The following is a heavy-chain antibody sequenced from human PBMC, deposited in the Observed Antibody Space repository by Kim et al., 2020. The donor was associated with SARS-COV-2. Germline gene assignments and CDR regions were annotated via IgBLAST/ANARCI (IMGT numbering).Heavy chain of an antibody. CDR3: ARVDDSSGYYPPSFDY. J-gene: IGHJ4*02. CDR1: GGSISSYY. D-gene: IGHD3-22*01. CDR2: IYYSGST. Sequence: SETLSHTCTVSGGSISSYYWSWIRQPPGKGLEWIGYIYYSGSTNYNPSLKSRVTISVDTSKNQFSLKLSSVTAADTAVYYCARVDDSSGYYPPSFDYWGQGTLVTVSS. V-gene: IGHV4-59*01.